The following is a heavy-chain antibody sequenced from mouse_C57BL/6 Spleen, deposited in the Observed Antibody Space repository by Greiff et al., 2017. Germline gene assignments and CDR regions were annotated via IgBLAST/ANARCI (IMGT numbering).Heavy chain of an antibody. CDR3: ARENGNEDAMDY. D-gene: IGHD2-1*01. Sequence: EVQLVESGGGLVKPGGSLKLSCAASGFTFSSYAMSWVRQTPEKRLEWVATISDGGSYTYYPDNVKGRFTISRDNAKNNLYLQMSHLKSEDTAMYYCARENGNEDAMDYWGQGTSVTVAA. CDR2: ISDGGSYT. V-gene: IGHV5-4*01. J-gene: IGHJ4*01. CDR1: GFTFSSYA.